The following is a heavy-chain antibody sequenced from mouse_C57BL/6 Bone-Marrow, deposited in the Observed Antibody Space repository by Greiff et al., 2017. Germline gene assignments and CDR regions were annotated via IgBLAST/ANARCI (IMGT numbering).Heavy chain of an antibody. CDR2: IYPGSGST. CDR3: ARSGGYSPYRYGDV. D-gene: IGHD2-3*01. J-gene: IGHJ1*03. Sequence: VQLQQPGAELVKPGASVKMSCTASGYTFTSYWITWVKQRPGQGLEWIGDIYPGSGSTNYNEKFKSKATLTVDTSSSTAYMQLSSLTSEDSAVYYCARSGGYSPYRYGDVWGTGTTVTVSS. V-gene: IGHV1-55*01. CDR1: GYTFTSYW.